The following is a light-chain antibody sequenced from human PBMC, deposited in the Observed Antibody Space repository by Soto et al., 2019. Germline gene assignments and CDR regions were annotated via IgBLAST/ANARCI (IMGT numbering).Light chain of an antibody. J-gene: IGLJ7*01. CDR1: SSNIGAGYD. V-gene: IGLV1-40*01. CDR3: QSYDSSLSGAV. Sequence: QSVLTQPPSVSGAPGQRVTISCTGSSSNIGAGYDVHWYQQLPGTAPKLLIYDNSNRPSRVPDRFSGSKSGTSASLAITGLQAEDEADYYCQSYDSSLSGAVFGGGTQLTVL. CDR2: DNS.